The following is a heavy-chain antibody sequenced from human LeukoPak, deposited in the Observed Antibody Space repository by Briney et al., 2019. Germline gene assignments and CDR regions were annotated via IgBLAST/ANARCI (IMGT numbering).Heavy chain of an antibody. Sequence: GGSLRLSCAAPGFSFDDYAMHWVRQAPGKGLEWGSGISWNSGSIGYADSVKGRFTISRDNAKNSLYLQMNSLRAEDTALYYCAKVYSSSWYDAFDIWGQGTMVTVSS. D-gene: IGHD6-13*01. CDR2: ISWNSGSI. CDR1: GFSFDDYA. J-gene: IGHJ3*02. CDR3: AKVYSSSWYDAFDI. V-gene: IGHV3-9*01.